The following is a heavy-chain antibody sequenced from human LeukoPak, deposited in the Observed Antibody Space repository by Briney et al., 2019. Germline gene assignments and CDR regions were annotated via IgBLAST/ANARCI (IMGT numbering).Heavy chain of an antibody. CDR2: ISDNGRQT. D-gene: IGHD3-10*01. CDR3: ARDGSGSPDF. V-gene: IGHV3-64*01. Sequence: GGSLRLSCAASGFTFSNYAIHWIRQAPGKGLEYVSAISDNGRQTFYANSVKGRFTISRDNSKNTLYLQMGSLRPEDMAVYYCARDGSGSPDFWGQGTLVTVSP. J-gene: IGHJ4*02. CDR1: GFTFSNYA.